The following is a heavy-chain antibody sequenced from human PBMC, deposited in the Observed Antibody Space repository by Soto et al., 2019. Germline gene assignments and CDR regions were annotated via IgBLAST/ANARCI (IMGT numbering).Heavy chain of an antibody. CDR3: AREYYSSRTH. V-gene: IGHV3-74*01. Sequence: GGSLRLPGAPSGCSFSTYWMQYLRQVPGEGLVWVSSISENGGITTYADSVKGRFTISRDNAKNTLYLQMNGLRVEDTAIYYCAREYYSSRTHWGQGTLVTVSS. J-gene: IGHJ1*01. CDR1: GCSFSTYW. CDR2: ISENGGIT. D-gene: IGHD3-10*01.